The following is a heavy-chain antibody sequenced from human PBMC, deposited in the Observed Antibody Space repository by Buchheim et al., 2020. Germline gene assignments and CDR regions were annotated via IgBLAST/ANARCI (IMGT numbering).Heavy chain of an antibody. CDR3: ARHGSRYCSGGSCWFDP. V-gene: IGHV5-10-1*03. CDR1: GYSFTSYW. Sequence: EVQLVQSGAEVKKPGESLRISCKGSGYSFTSYWISWVRQMPGKGLEWMGRIDPSDSYTNYSPSFQGHVTISADRSINTAYLQWSSRKASDTAIYFCARHGSRYCSGGSCWFDPWGQGTL. D-gene: IGHD2-15*01. J-gene: IGHJ5*02. CDR2: IDPSDSYT.